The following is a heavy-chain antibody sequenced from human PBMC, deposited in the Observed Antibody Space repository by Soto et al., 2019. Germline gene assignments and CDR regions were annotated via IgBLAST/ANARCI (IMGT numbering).Heavy chain of an antibody. J-gene: IGHJ6*03. CDR3: ARGGGATFTHYYYYMDV. V-gene: IGHV1-3*01. D-gene: IGHD1-26*01. Sequence: QVQLVQSGAEVKKPGASVKVSCEASGYTFSTYEMHWVRQAPGQRPEWMGWINGGNGKSKYSETLQGRVTFTRDTYASTAYMELTSLRSEDTAVYYCARGGGATFTHYYYYMDVWGTGTTVTVSS. CDR1: GYTFSTYE. CDR2: INGGNGKS.